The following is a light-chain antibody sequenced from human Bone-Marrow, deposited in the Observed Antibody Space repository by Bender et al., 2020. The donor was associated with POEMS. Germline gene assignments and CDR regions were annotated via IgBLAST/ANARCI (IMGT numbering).Light chain of an antibody. Sequence: QSALTQPRSVSESPGQSVTISCTGTSNDVGGYNYVSWYQQYPGKAPKLIIYDVSNRPSGVSNRFSGSKSGNTASLTISGLQAEDEAHYYCSSYTNRNSLMFGGGTKLTVL. J-gene: IGLJ3*02. CDR1: SNDVGGYNY. CDR2: DVS. CDR3: SSYTNRNSLM. V-gene: IGLV2-14*03.